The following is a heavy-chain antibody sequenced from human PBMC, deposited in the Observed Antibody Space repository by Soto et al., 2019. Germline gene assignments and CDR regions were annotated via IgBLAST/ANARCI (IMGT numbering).Heavy chain of an antibody. V-gene: IGHV3-21*01. CDR2: ISSSSSYI. J-gene: IGHJ4*02. CDR1: GFTFSSYS. D-gene: IGHD3-9*01. Sequence: GGSLRLSCAASGFTFSSYSMNWVRQAPGKGLEWVSSISSSSSYIYYADSVKGRFTISRDNAKNSLYLQMNSLRAEDTAVYYCARAAYYDILTGYYRFYFDYWGQGTLVTVSS. CDR3: ARAAYYDILTGYYRFYFDY.